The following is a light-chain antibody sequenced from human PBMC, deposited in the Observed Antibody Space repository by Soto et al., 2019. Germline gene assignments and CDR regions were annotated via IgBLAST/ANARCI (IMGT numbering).Light chain of an antibody. CDR1: SSDVGGYNY. CDR3: SSYTSGSAYV. V-gene: IGLV2-14*01. Sequence: QSVLTQPASVSGSPGQSITIPCTGTSSDVGGYNYVSWYQQHPGKAPKLMIYEVSYRPSGVSNRFSGSKSGNTASLTISGLQAEDEADYYCSSYTSGSAYVFGTGTKVTVL. J-gene: IGLJ1*01. CDR2: EVS.